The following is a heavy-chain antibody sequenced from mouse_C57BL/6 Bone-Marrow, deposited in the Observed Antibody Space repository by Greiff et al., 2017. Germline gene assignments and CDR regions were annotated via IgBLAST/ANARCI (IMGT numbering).Heavy chain of an antibody. J-gene: IGHJ3*01. Sequence: EVQLVESGGGLVQPGGSLSLSCAASGFTFTDYYMSWVRQPPGKALEWFGFIRNKANGYTTEYSASVKGRFTISRDNSQSILYLQMNALKAEDSATYYCARWGTTVVPFAYWGQGTLVTVSA. D-gene: IGHD1-1*01. V-gene: IGHV7-3*01. CDR1: GFTFTDYY. CDR3: ARWGTTVVPFAY. CDR2: IRNKANGYTT.